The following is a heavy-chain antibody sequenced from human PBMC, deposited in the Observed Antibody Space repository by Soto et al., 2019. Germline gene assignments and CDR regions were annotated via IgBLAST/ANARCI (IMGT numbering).Heavy chain of an antibody. CDR3: AHSRGEIVVVPAAGFDP. V-gene: IGHV2-5*02. CDR2: IYWDDDK. Sequence: QITLKESGPTLVKPTQTLTLTCTFSGFSLSTSGVGVGWIRQPPGKALEWLALIYWDDDKRYSPSLKSRLTINNDTGKGQGVATMSNMDPVDTVTYYCAHSRGEIVVVPAAGFDPWGQGTLVTVSS. D-gene: IGHD2-2*01. J-gene: IGHJ5*02. CDR1: GFSLSTSGVG.